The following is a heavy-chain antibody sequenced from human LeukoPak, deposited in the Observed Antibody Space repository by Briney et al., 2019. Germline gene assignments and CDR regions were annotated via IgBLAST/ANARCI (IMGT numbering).Heavy chain of an antibody. CDR3: ARAGPIDY. V-gene: IGHV3-53*01. Sequence: GGSLRLSCAASGFIVSSKYMSWVRQAPGKGLEWVSVIYSGGSTYYAASVEGRFTISRDNSKNTVYLQMNSLRVEDTAVYYCARAGPIDYWGQGTLVTVSS. CDR1: GFIVSSKY. CDR2: IYSGGST. J-gene: IGHJ4*02.